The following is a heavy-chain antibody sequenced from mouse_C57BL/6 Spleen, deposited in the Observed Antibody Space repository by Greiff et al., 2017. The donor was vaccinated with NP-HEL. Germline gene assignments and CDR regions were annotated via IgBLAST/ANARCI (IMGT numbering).Heavy chain of an antibody. CDR2: IYPGDGDT. V-gene: IGHV1-82*01. CDR3: AVYDSAWFAY. J-gene: IGHJ3*01. Sequence: QVQLQQSGPELVKPGASVKISCKASGYAFSSSWMNWVKQRPGKGLEWIGRIYPGDGDTNYNGKFKGKATLTADKSSSTAYMQLSSLTSEDSAVYFCAVYDSAWFAYWGQGTLVTVSA. D-gene: IGHD2-4*01. CDR1: GYAFSSSW.